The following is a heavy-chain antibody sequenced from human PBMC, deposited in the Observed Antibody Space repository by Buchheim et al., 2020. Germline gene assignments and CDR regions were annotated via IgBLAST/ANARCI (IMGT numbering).Heavy chain of an antibody. Sequence: QLQLQESGSGLVKPSQTLSLTCAVSGGSISSGGYSWSWIRQPPGKGLEWIGYIYHSGSPYYNPSLKSRVTISVDRSKNKFALKLSSVTAADTAVYYCATQIAAAGDPFSYFDYWGQGTL. CDR1: GGSISSGGYS. D-gene: IGHD6-13*01. CDR2: IYHSGSP. CDR3: ATQIAAAGDPFSYFDY. V-gene: IGHV4-30-2*01. J-gene: IGHJ4*02.